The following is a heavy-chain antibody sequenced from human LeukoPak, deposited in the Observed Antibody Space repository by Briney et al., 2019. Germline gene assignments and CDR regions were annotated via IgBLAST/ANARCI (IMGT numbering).Heavy chain of an antibody. CDR2: IYYSGST. D-gene: IGHD6-19*01. CDR3: ARDGRAGSLFAY. J-gene: IGHJ4*02. V-gene: IGHV4-59*01. CDR1: GGSISSYY. Sequence: PSETLSLTCTVSGGSISSYYWSWIRQPPGKGLEWIGYIYYSGSTNYNPSLKSRVTISVDTSKNQFSLKLSSVTAADTAIYYCARDGRAGSLFAYWGQGTLVTVSS.